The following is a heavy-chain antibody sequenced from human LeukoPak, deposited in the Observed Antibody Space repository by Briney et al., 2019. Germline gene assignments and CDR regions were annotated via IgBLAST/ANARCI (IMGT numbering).Heavy chain of an antibody. Sequence: SSETLSLTCTVSGGSISSGDYYWSWIRQPPGKGLEWIGYIYYSGSTYYNPSLKSRVTISVDTSKNQFSLKLSSVTAADTAVHYCARVGRGSTSWIDYWGQGTLVTVSS. CDR1: GGSISSGDYY. J-gene: IGHJ4*02. D-gene: IGHD2-2*01. CDR2: IYYSGST. V-gene: IGHV4-30-4*01. CDR3: ARVGRGSTSWIDY.